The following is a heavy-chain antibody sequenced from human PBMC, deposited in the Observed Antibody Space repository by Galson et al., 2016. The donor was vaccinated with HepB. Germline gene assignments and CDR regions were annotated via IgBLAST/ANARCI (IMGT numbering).Heavy chain of an antibody. J-gene: IGHJ4*02. CDR2: VIPMFGTS. CDR1: GGTFSSYV. CDR3: ARGAYEYDTRGCYY. D-gene: IGHD3-22*01. Sequence: SVKVSCKASGGTFSSYVFSWVRQAPGEGLEWMGEVIPMFGTSKYAQKFQGRVTLTADKSTSTLYMELSGLRSEDTAVFYCARGAYEYDTRGCYYWGQGTLVTVSS. V-gene: IGHV1-69*06.